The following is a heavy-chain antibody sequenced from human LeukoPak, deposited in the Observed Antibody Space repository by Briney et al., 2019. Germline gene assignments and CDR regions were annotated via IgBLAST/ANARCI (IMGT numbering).Heavy chain of an antibody. J-gene: IGHJ4*02. CDR3: AKDRQVATGYYFDY. CDR1: GFAVSTTL. Sequence: PGGSLRLTCTVSGFAVSTTLMDWVRQAPGKGLEWVSAISGSGGSTYYADSVKGRFTISRDNSKNTLYLQMNSLRAEDTAVYYCAKDRQVATGYYFDYWGQGTLVTVSS. CDR2: ISGSGGST. D-gene: IGHD5-12*01. V-gene: IGHV3-23*01.